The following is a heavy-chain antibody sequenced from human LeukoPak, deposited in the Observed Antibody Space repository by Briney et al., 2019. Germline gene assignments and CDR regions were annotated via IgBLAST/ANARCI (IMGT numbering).Heavy chain of an antibody. V-gene: IGHV3-74*01. Sequence: GGSLRLSCAASGCAFREYWMHWVRQTPGTGRMWVARINDGGTYTAYADSVKGRFTVSRDNAENTLYLQMNTLRVEDTAIYYCAREIKIQGFRAFDFWGQGTPVTVSS. CDR2: INDGGTYT. CDR3: AREIKIQGFRAFDF. J-gene: IGHJ4*02. CDR1: GCAFREYW. D-gene: IGHD3-10*01.